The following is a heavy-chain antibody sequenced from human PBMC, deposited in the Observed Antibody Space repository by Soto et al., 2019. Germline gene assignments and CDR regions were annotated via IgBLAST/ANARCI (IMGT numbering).Heavy chain of an antibody. J-gene: IGHJ5*02. D-gene: IGHD6-13*01. V-gene: IGHV1-69*01. CDR2: IVPLFGAT. CDR3: AKASGRSWYNWFDP. CDR1: GGNFTSYA. Sequence: QVQLVQSGAEVKKPGSSVKVSCKASGGNFTSYAISWVRQPPGQGLEIMGGIVPLFGATNYAHKFRARVTITADESTSTVYMEASSLRSEDTAAYYCAKASGRSWYNWFDPWGQGTLVSAST.